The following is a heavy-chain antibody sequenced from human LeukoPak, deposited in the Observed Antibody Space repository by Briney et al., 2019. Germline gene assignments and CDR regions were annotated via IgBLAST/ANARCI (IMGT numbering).Heavy chain of an antibody. D-gene: IGHD3-10*01. CDR1: GFTFSDYY. CDR3: VQGTRRGAITMVRGVIGKSYYFDS. Sequence: GGSLRLSCAASGFTFSDYYMSWIRQAPGKGLGWVSYISSSGSTIYYADSVKGRFTISRDNAENSLYLQMNSLRAEDTAVYYCVQGTRRGAITMVRGVIGKSYYFDSWGQGTLVTVSS. CDR2: ISSSGSTI. V-gene: IGHV3-11*04. J-gene: IGHJ4*02.